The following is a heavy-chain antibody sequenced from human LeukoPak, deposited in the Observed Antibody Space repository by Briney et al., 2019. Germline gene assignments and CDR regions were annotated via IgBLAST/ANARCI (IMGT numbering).Heavy chain of an antibody. CDR1: GYTFTSYD. J-gene: IGHJ4*02. CDR2: MNPNSGNT. Sequence: GASVKVSCKASGYTFTSYDINWVRQATGQGLEWMGWMNPNSGNTGYAQKFQGRVTMTRNTSISTAYMELSSLRSEDTAVYYCARVRYIWGSDPYYWGQGTLVTVSS. V-gene: IGHV1-8*01. CDR3: ARVRYIWGSDPYY. D-gene: IGHD3-16*02.